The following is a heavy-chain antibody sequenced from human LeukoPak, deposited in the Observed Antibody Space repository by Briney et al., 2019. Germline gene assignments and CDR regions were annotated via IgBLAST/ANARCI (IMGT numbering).Heavy chain of an antibody. CDR1: GFTFSSYE. J-gene: IGHJ5*02. Sequence: GGSLRLSCAASGFTFSSYEMNWVRQAPGKGLEWVSYISSSGSTIYYADSVKGRFTISRDNAKNSLYLRMNSLRAEDTAVYYCARGRCSSTSCYTFDPWGQGTLVTVSS. CDR3: ARGRCSSTSCYTFDP. V-gene: IGHV3-48*03. D-gene: IGHD2-2*02. CDR2: ISSSGSTI.